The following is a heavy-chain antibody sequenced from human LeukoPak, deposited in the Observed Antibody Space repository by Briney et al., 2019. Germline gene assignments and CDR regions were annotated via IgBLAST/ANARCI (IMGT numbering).Heavy chain of an antibody. CDR2: IYPGDSDT. Sequence: LGESLKISCKGSGYSFTSYWIGWVRQMPGKGLEWMGIIYPGDSDTRYSPSFQGQVTISADKSISTAYLQWSSLKASDTAMYCCATVVTATGYGMDVWGQGTTVTVSS. D-gene: IGHD2-21*02. CDR3: ATVVTATGYGMDV. J-gene: IGHJ6*02. CDR1: GYSFTSYW. V-gene: IGHV5-51*01.